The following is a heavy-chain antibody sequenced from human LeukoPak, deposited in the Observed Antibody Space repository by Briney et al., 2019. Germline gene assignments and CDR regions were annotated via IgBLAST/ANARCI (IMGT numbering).Heavy chain of an antibody. CDR3: ARDVGDYLLGI. V-gene: IGHV4-59*01. CDR1: GGSISSYY. CDR2: IYYSGST. D-gene: IGHD4-17*01. Sequence: SETLSLTCTVSGGSISSYYWSWIRQPPGKGLEGIGYIYYSGSTNYNPSLKSRVTISVDTSKNQFSLKLSSVTAADTAVYYCARDVGDYLLGIWGQGTMVTVSS. J-gene: IGHJ3*02.